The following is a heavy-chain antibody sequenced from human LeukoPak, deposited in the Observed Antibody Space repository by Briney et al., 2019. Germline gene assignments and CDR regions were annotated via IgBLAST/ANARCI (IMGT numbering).Heavy chain of an antibody. Sequence: GASVKVSCKASGYTFTDYYIHWVRQAPGHGLEWMGWVNPNGGATNYAQNLQGRVTMTRDPSISTLYMELSSLRSDDTAVYYCASLGATTLSYYGMDVWGQGTTVTVSS. CDR1: GYTFTDYY. CDR3: ASLGATTLSYYGMDV. V-gene: IGHV1-2*02. CDR2: VNPNGGAT. D-gene: IGHD1-26*01. J-gene: IGHJ6*02.